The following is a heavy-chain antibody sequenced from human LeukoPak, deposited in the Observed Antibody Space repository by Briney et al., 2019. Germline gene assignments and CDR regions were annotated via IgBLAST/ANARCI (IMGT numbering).Heavy chain of an antibody. CDR2: TNHGGSV. J-gene: IGHJ5*02. CDR1: GGSFSGYY. Sequence: PSETLSLPCSVNGGSFSGYYWSWLRQSQGKGLKWIGETNHGGSVNYNPSLKSRVTISIETSKNQFSLNLTSVTAADTAVYYCARSTDRGPLGQGTLVIVSS. V-gene: IGHV4-34*01. D-gene: IGHD2-15*01. CDR3: ARSTDRGP.